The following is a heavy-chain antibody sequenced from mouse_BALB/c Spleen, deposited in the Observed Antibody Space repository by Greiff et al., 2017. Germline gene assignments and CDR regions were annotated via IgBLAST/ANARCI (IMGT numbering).Heavy chain of an antibody. J-gene: IGHJ3*01. CDR3: AGQLGLQAY. V-gene: IGHV3-6*02. Sequence: EVQLVESGPGLVKPSQSLSLTCSVTGYSITSGYYWNWIRQFPGNKLEWMGYISYDGSNNYNPSLKNRISITRDTSKNQFFLKLNSVTTEDTATYYCAGQLGLQAYWGQGTLVTVSA. D-gene: IGHD3-1*01. CDR1: GYSITSGYY. CDR2: ISYDGSN.